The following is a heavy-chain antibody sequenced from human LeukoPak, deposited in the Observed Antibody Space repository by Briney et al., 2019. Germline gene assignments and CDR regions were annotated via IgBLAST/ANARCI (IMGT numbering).Heavy chain of an antibody. D-gene: IGHD5-12*01. CDR3: AREPTSGREPTSGRPLDY. J-gene: IGHJ4*02. V-gene: IGHV4-4*07. CDR2: MYSAGSN. CDR1: GGSISGYF. Sequence: SETLSLTCTVSGGSISGYFWTWIRQPAGKGLEWIGRMYSAGSNNYNPSLKSRVTMSLDTSKNHFSLNLTSVTAADTAVYYCAREPTSGREPTSGRPLDYWGQGTLVTVSS.